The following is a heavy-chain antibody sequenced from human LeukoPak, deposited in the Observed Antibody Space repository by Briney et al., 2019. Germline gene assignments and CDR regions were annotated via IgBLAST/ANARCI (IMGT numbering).Heavy chain of an antibody. CDR3: AKAKTMTHDAFDI. V-gene: IGHV3-23*01. D-gene: IGHD3-22*01. J-gene: IGHJ3*02. Sequence: PGGSLRLSCAASGFTFSSYAMSCVRQAPGNGLEWVSAISGSGGNTYYADSVKGRFTISRDNSKNTLYLQMNSLRAEDTAVYYCAKAKTMTHDAFDIWGQGTMVTVSS. CDR2: ISGSGGNT. CDR1: GFTFSSYA.